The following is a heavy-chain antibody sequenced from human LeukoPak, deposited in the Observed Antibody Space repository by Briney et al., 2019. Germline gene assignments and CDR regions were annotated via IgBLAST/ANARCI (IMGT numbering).Heavy chain of an antibody. D-gene: IGHD2-2*01. CDR2: IDPDGNT. V-gene: IGHV3-74*01. CDR1: GLTFSTYW. J-gene: IGHJ3*02. CDR3: ASFRSTGI. Sequence: VGSLRLSCSASGLTFSTYWMHWVRQAPGKGLVWVSRIDPDGNTVYADSVRGRFTVSRDNAKNTMYLQMNSLRVEDTALYYCASFRSTGIWGQGTTVTVSP.